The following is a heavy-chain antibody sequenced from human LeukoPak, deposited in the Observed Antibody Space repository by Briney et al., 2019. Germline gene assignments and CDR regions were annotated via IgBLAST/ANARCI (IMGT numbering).Heavy chain of an antibody. CDR3: ARIVVVVAATPDYYGMDV. Sequence: PSETLSLTCTVSGGSISSYYWSWIRQPPGKGLEWIEYIYYSGSTNYNPSPKSRVTISVDTSKNQFSLKLSSVTAADTAVYYCARIVVVVAATPDYYGMDVWGQGTTVTVSS. CDR2: IYYSGST. V-gene: IGHV4-59*08. CDR1: GGSISSYY. J-gene: IGHJ6*02. D-gene: IGHD2-15*01.